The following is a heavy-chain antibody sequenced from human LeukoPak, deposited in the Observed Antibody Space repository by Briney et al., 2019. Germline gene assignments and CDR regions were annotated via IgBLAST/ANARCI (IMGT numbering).Heavy chain of an antibody. CDR2: IWYDGSNK. V-gene: IGHV3-33*01. CDR1: GFTFNNYG. CDR3: ARGVRYSSGYFDY. Sequence: PGRSLRLSCTASGFTFNNYGMHWVRQAPGKGLEWLAVIWYDGSNKYYADSVKGRFTISRDNSKNTLYLQMNSLRAQDTAVYYCARGVRYSSGYFDYWGQGNLVTVSS. J-gene: IGHJ4*02. D-gene: IGHD6-19*01.